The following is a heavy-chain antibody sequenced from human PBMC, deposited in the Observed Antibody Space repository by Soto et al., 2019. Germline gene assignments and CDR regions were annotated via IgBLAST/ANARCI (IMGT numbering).Heavy chain of an antibody. D-gene: IGHD6-19*01. J-gene: IGHJ4*02. V-gene: IGHV5-51*01. Sequence: PGESLKISCKGSGYTFTSYWIAWVRQMPGKGLEWMGIIYPGDSDTRYSPSFQGQVSISADKSISTAYLQWSSLKASDTAMYYCARQGGSALYYFDYWGQGTLVTVSS. CDR2: IYPGDSDT. CDR1: GYTFTSYW. CDR3: ARQGGSALYYFDY.